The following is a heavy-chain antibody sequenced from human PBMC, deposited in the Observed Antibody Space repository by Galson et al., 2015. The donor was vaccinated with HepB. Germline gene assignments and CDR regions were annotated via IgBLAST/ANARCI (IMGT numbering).Heavy chain of an antibody. D-gene: IGHD1-26*01. Sequence: SVKVSCKASGYIFTGYHMHWVRQAPGQGLEWMGWINPNSGGTNYAQKFQGRVTMTRDTSISTAYMELSRLRSDDTAVYYCARARRVGATPLDSWGQGTLVTVSS. J-gene: IGHJ4*02. CDR2: INPNSGGT. CDR3: ARARRVGATPLDS. V-gene: IGHV1-2*02. CDR1: GYIFTGYH.